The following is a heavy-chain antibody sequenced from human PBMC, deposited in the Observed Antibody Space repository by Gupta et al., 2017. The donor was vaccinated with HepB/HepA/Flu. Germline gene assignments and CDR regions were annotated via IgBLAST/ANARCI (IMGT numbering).Heavy chain of an antibody. Sequence: EVQLVQSVAEVNTPGESLKISCKGSGYSFTSYWIGWVRQMPGRGLGWMGIIYPGDSDTRYSPSFQGQATISADKSISTAYLQWSSLKASDTAMYYCARGPGCSSTSCYTNYYYYYYMDVWGKGTTVTVSS. D-gene: IGHD2-2*02. V-gene: IGHV5-51*01. CDR1: GYSFTSYW. J-gene: IGHJ6*03. CDR2: IYPGDSDT. CDR3: ARGPGCSSTSCYTNYYYYYYMDV.